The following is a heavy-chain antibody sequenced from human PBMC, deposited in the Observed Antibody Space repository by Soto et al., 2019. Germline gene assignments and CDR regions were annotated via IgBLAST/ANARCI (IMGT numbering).Heavy chain of an antibody. J-gene: IGHJ4*02. Sequence: EVQLLESGGGLVQPGGSLRLSCAASGFTFSSYAMSWVRQAPGKGLEWVSAISGSGGSTYYADSVKGRFTIARDNSKNTLYLQMTSLRAGDTAVYYCAKAVTMVRGDLGYWGQGTMVTVSS. CDR3: AKAVTMVRGDLGY. CDR1: GFTFSSYA. D-gene: IGHD3-10*01. V-gene: IGHV3-23*01. CDR2: ISGSGGST.